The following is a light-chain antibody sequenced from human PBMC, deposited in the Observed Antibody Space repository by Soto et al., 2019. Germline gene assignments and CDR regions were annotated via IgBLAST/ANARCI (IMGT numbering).Light chain of an antibody. CDR1: QSISSY. CDR3: QQSYSTPYT. J-gene: IGKJ2*01. CDR2: AAS. V-gene: IGKV1-39*01. Sequence: DIQMTQSPSSLSASVGDRVNITCRASQSISSYLNWYQQKPGKAPKLLIYAASSLQSGVPSRFSGSGSGTDFTLTIICLQPEDFATYYCQQSYSTPYTFGQGTKLEIK.